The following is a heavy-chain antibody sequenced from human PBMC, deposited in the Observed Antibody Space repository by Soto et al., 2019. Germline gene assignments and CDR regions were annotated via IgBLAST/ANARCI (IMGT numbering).Heavy chain of an antibody. D-gene: IGHD2-15*01. J-gene: IGHJ5*02. CDR3: ARVHDGYCSGGSCYGNWLDP. Sequence: ASVKVSCKASGYTFTSYYMHWVRQAPGQGLEWMGIINPSGGSTSYAQKFQGRVTMTRDTSTSTVYMELSSLRSEDTAVYYCARVHDGYCSGGSCYGNWLDPWGQGTLVTVSS. CDR2: INPSGGST. CDR1: GYTFTSYY. V-gene: IGHV1-46*03.